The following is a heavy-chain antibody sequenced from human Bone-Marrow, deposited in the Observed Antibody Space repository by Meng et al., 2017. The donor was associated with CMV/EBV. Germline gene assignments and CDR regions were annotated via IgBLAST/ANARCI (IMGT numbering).Heavy chain of an antibody. V-gene: IGHV4-4*02. CDR3: GSSRITAYGMDV. D-gene: IGHD1-14*01. J-gene: IGHJ6*01. CDR1: GGSVSSTNW. CDR2: IYHSGNI. Sequence: SETLSLTCAVSGGSVSSTNWWSWVRQPPGKGLEWIGEIYHSGNINYNPSLESRLTMSVDKSKNQFSLKLTSVTAADTAVYYGGSSRITAYGMDVWGRGTTVTVSS.